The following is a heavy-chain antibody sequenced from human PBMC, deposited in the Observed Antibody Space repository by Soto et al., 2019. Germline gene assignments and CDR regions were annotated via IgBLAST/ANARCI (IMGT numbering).Heavy chain of an antibody. V-gene: IGHV4-31*03. CDR3: ARLVDTARAFDI. CDR2: IYYSGST. CDR1: GGSISSGGYY. J-gene: IGHJ3*02. Sequence: SETLSLTCTVSGGSISSGGYYWSWIRQHPGKGLEWIGYIYYSGSTYYNPSLKSRVTISVDTSKNQFSLKLSSVTAADTAVYYCARLVDTARAFDIWGQGTMVTVSS. D-gene: IGHD5-18*01.